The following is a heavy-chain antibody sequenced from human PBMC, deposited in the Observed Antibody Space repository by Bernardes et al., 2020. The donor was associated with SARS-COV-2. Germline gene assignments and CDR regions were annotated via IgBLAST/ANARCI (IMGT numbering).Heavy chain of an antibody. CDR2: IKEDGSEK. V-gene: IGHV3-7*01. J-gene: IGHJ3*01. CDR3: ARHFESAIDL. CDR1: GFTLSIYW. D-gene: IGHD3-9*01. Sequence: GGSLRLSCAASGFTLSIYWMTWVRQAPGKGLEWVTNIKEDGSEKYYVDSVKGRFTISRDNVKRSLYLEMNSLRGEDTAVYYCARHFESAIDLWGQGTMVTVSS.